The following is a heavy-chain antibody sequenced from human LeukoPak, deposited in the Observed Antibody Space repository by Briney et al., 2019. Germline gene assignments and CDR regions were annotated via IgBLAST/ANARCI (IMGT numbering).Heavy chain of an antibody. CDR3: AKDYSLLLDILTGIIDY. CDR2: IRYDGSNK. CDR1: GFTFSSYG. D-gene: IGHD3-9*01. J-gene: IGHJ4*02. Sequence: PGGSLRLSCAASGFTFSSYGMHWVRQAPGKGLDWVAFIRYDGSNKYYADSVKGRFTISRDNSKNTLYLQMNSLRAEDTAVYYCAKDYSLLLDILTGIIDYWGQGTLVTVSS. V-gene: IGHV3-30*02.